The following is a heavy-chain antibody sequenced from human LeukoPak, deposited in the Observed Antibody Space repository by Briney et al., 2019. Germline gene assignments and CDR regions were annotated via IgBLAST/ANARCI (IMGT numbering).Heavy chain of an antibody. CDR1: GFTFSDYY. V-gene: IGHV3-11*04. Sequence: PGGSLRLSCAASGFTFSDYYMSWIRQAPGKGLGWVSYISSSRSTIYYADSVKGRFTISRDNAKNSLYLQMNSLRAEDTAVYYCAREAPYDYGGNSCDYWGQGTLVTVSS. CDR3: AREAPYDYGGNSCDY. J-gene: IGHJ4*02. CDR2: ISSSRSTI. D-gene: IGHD4-23*01.